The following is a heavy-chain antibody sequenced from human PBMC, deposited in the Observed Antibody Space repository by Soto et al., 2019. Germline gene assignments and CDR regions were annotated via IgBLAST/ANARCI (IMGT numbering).Heavy chain of an antibody. Sequence: QVQLVQSGAEVKKPGASVKVSCKASGYTFTNYGISWVRQAPGQGLEWMGWISAYNGNTNYAQKLQGRVTMTTDTSTSTAYMELRSLRSDDTAVYYCARDLDDRWGGARYYYGMDVWGQGTTVTVSS. CDR3: ARDLDDRWGGARYYYGMDV. D-gene: IGHD3-10*01. CDR1: GYTFTNYG. V-gene: IGHV1-18*01. CDR2: ISAYNGNT. J-gene: IGHJ6*02.